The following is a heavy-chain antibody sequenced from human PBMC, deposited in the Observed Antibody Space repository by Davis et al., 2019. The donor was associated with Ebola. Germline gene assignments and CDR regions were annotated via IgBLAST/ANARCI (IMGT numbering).Heavy chain of an antibody. V-gene: IGHV3-74*01. J-gene: IGHJ4*02. Sequence: GESLKISCAASGFTFSNYWMHWVRQAPGKGLVWVARINSDGTSRRSADSVKGRFSISRDNSKNMFYLQMSGLKVGDTAIYYCAREAKGIDYWGQGTLVTVSS. CDR3: AREAKGIDY. CDR2: INSDGTSR. CDR1: GFTFSNYW.